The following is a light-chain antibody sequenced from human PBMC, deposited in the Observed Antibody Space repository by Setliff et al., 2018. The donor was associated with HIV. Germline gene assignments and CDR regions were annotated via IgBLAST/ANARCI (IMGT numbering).Light chain of an antibody. CDR1: SSDAGGYNL. CDR2: EVS. V-gene: IGLV2-23*02. CDR3: CSYAGDSTYV. J-gene: IGLJ1*01. Sequence: QSVLSQPASVSGSPGQSITISCTGTSSDAGGYNLVSWYQQHPGKAPKLMIYEVSRRPSGVSNRFSGSKSGNTASLTISGLQAEDEADYYCCSYAGDSTYVFGPGTKVTVL.